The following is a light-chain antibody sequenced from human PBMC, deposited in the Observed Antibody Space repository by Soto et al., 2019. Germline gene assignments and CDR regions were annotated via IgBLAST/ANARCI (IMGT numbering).Light chain of an antibody. V-gene: IGLV2-14*01. CDR2: EVI. CDR1: SSDVGGYNF. CDR3: SSYTSSNTVV. Sequence: QSVLTQPASVSGSPGQSITISCTGTSSDVGGYNFVSWYQQHPGKAPKLMIYEVINRPSGVSNRFSGSKSGNTASLTISGLQAADEADYYCSSYTSSNTVVFGGGTKVTVL. J-gene: IGLJ2*01.